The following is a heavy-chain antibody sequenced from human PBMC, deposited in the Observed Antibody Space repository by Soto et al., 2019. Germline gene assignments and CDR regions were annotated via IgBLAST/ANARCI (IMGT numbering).Heavy chain of an antibody. Sequence: QAQLVQSGAEVTKPGSSVKVSCKASGGTFNRETFSWVRQAPGQGLQWMGRIIPVLDLADYAPQFEGRVTTTADTSTTTVYLDLSGLGSDDTAVYYCARGGKLGGDLDVWGKGTPVIVSS. D-gene: IGHD3-10*01. J-gene: IGHJ6*04. CDR1: GGTFNRET. CDR3: ARGGKLGGDLDV. V-gene: IGHV1-69*02. CDR2: IIPVLDLA.